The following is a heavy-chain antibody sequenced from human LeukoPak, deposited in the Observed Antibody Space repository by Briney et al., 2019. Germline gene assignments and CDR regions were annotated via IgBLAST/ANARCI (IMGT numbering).Heavy chain of an antibody. V-gene: IGHV3-7*01. D-gene: IGHD4-17*01. CDR2: IKQDGSEK. Sequence: GGSLRLSCAASGFTFSDYWMSWVRQASGKGLEWVANIKQDGSEKYYVDSVKGRFTISRDNAKNSLYLQMNSLRDEGTAVYYCVTTVTTHLFDYWGQGTLVTVSS. CDR3: VTTVTTHLFDY. J-gene: IGHJ4*02. CDR1: GFTFSDYW.